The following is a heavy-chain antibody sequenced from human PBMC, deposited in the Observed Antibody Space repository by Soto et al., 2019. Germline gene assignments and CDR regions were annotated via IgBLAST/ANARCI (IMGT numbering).Heavy chain of an antibody. D-gene: IGHD3-22*01. J-gene: IGHJ3*01. CDR2: IYPGDSDT. CDR3: ARRPENYYDSSGNAFDF. Sequence: GESLKISCKGSGYSFTSYWIGWVRQMPGKGLEWMGIIYPGDSDTRYSPSFQGQVTISADKSISTAYLQWSSLKASDTAMYYCARRPENYYDSSGNAFDFGGKGKMVPVSS. CDR1: GYSFTSYW. V-gene: IGHV5-51*01.